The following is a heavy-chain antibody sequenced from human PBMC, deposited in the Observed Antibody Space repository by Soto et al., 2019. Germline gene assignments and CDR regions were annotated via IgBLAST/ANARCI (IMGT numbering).Heavy chain of an antibody. CDR2: INPNSGGT. D-gene: IGHD3-22*01. Sequence: ASVKVCCKASGYTFTGYYMHWVRQAPGQGLEWMGWINPNSGGTNYAQKFQGRVTMTRDTSIRTAYMELSRLRSDDTAVYYCARDKPYYYDSSGYYYPDDRGQATLVTVS. CDR3: ARDKPYYYDSSGYYYPDD. CDR1: GYTFTGYY. J-gene: IGHJ4*02. V-gene: IGHV1-2*02.